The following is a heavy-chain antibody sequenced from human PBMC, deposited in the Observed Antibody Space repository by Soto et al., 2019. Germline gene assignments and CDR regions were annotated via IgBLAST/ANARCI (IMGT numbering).Heavy chain of an antibody. V-gene: IGHV3-66*01. CDR1: GLSVTSTE. J-gene: IGHJ3*02. D-gene: IGHD2-15*01. CDR2: ISNDGDT. CDR3: AREDRYCRGSSCSITGDAVDI. Sequence: EVLLVDSGGGWVQPGGSLRLSCPASGLSVTSTEMNWVRQTPGKGLEWVAVISNDGDTHYADSVRGRFSLSRDISTNTLHLQMSSLRVEDTAVYYCAREDRYCRGSSCSITGDAVDIWGQGTMVTVSS.